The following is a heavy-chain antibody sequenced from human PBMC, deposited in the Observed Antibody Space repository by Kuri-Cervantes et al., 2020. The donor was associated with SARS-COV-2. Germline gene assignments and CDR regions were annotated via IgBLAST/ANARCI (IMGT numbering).Heavy chain of an antibody. J-gene: IGHJ4*02. CDR1: GYTFTGYY. CDR2: INPNSSGT. Sequence: ASVKVSCKASGYTFTGYYMHWVRQAPGQGLEWMGWINPNSSGTNYAQKFQGRVTMTRDTSTSTVYMELSSLRSEDTAVYYCARDPGTMVRGVFDYWGQGTLVTVSS. D-gene: IGHD3-10*01. V-gene: IGHV1-2*02. CDR3: ARDPGTMVRGVFDY.